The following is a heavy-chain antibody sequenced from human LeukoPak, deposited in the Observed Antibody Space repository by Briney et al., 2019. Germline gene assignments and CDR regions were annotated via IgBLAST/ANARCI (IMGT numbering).Heavy chain of an antibody. CDR1: GYRFTSYW. CDR2: IYPGDSDT. J-gene: IGHJ3*02. CDR3: ARHGSGRREDAFDI. D-gene: IGHD3-10*01. V-gene: IGHV5-51*01. Sequence: GGSLKISFQGSGYRFTSYWIGWVRPMPGKGLEWMGIIYPGDSDTRYSPSFQGQVTISADKSISTAYLQWSSLKASDTAMYYCARHGSGRREDAFDIWGQGTMVTVSS.